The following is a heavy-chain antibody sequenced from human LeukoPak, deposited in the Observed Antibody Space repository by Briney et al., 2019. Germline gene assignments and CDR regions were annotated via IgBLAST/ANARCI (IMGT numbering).Heavy chain of an antibody. CDR2: ISSNGGST. CDR1: GFTFSSYA. Sequence: GGSLRLSCAASGFTFSSYAVHWVRQAPGKGLEYVSAISSNGGSTYYANSVKGRFTISRDNSKNTLYLQMGSLRAEDMAVYYCARAMEGPDAFDIWGQGTMVTVSS. CDR3: ARAMEGPDAFDI. J-gene: IGHJ3*02. D-gene: IGHD3-3*01. V-gene: IGHV3-64*01.